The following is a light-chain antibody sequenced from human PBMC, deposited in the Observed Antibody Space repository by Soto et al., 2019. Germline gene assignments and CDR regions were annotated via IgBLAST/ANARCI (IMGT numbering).Light chain of an antibody. CDR3: SSYSSISILV. CDR2: DVS. Sequence: QSALTQPASVSGSPGQSITISCTGTSRDVGGYNYVSWYQQHPGKAPKLMIYDVSNRPSGVSNRFSGSKSGNTASLTISGLQAEDEADYYCSSYSSISILVFGGGTKVTVL. J-gene: IGLJ2*01. V-gene: IGLV2-14*01. CDR1: SRDVGGYNY.